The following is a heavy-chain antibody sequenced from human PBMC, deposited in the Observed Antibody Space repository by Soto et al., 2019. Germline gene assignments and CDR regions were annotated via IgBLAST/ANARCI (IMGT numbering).Heavy chain of an antibody. Sequence: QLHLVQSGAEVKKPGASVKVSCTASGYTFTSFGVSWVRQVPGQGLEWMGWISGYNGDTDYAQKFQGRVTMTADTSTGTAYMELSGLRYDDTAVYYCATWGMEIRAHFDYWGQGTPVTVSS. J-gene: IGHJ4*02. D-gene: IGHD7-27*01. CDR3: ATWGMEIRAHFDY. V-gene: IGHV1-18*04. CDR1: GYTFTSFG. CDR2: ISGYNGDT.